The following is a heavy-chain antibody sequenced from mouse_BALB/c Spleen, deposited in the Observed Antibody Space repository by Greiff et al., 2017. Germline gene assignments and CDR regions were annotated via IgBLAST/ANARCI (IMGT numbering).Heavy chain of an antibody. CDR2: IWSGGST. J-gene: IGHJ2*01. D-gene: IGHD2-3*01. CDR3: ARNTGDGYYALDY. CDR1: GFSLTSYG. V-gene: IGHV2-2*02. Sequence: VHLVESGPGLVQPSQSLSITCTVSGFSLTSYGVHWVRQSPGKGLEWLGVIWSGGSTDYNAAFISRLSISKDNSKSQVFFKMNSLQANDTAIYYCARNTGDGYYALDYWGQGTTLTVSS.